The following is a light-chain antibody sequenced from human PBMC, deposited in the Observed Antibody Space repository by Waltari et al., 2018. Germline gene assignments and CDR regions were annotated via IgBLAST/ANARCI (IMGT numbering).Light chain of an antibody. Sequence: EIVLTQSPGTVSLSPGERATLSCRASQSVGSSLAWFQQKPGQAPRLLICSASSRATGIPDRFSGSGSGTDFTLTITRLEPGDFAVYYCQQYGSSPYTFGQGTKLEIK. J-gene: IGKJ2*01. V-gene: IGKV3-20*01. CDR1: QSVGSS. CDR2: SAS. CDR3: QQYGSSPYT.